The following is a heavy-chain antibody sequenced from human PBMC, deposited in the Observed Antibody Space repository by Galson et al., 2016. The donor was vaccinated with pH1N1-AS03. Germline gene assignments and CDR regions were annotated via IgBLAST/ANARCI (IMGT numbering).Heavy chain of an antibody. CDR3: VREMPKTVGRTFDI. CDR1: GFPFSNYW. J-gene: IGHJ3*02. Sequence: SLRLSCAGAGFPFSNYWMSWVRQAPGKGLEWVANMKEDGKEIYYVDSVKGRFTISRDNARNSFYLQMNSLRADETALYYCVREMPKTVGRTFDIWGQGTMVTVSS. CDR2: MKEDGKEI. V-gene: IGHV3-7*03. D-gene: IGHD1-26*01.